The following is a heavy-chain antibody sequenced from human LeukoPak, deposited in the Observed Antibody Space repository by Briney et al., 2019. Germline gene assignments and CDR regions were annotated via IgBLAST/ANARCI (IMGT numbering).Heavy chain of an antibody. J-gene: IGHJ5*02. CDR2: ISYDGSNK. V-gene: IGHV3-30-3*01. CDR3: ARDRIAAAGTGWFDP. D-gene: IGHD6-13*01. CDR1: GFTFSSYA. Sequence: PGGSLRLSCAASGFTFSSYAMHWVRQAPGKGLEWVAVISYDGSNKYYADSVKGRFTISRDNSKNTLYLQMNRLRAEDTAVYYCARDRIAAAGTGWFDPWGQGTLVTVSS.